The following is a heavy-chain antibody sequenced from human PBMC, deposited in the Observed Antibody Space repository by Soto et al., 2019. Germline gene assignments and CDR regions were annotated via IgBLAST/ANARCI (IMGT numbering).Heavy chain of an antibody. D-gene: IGHD3-3*01. CDR2: ISGSGGST. CDR3: ASNTYYDFWSGYYKRGSYYYYGMDV. Sequence: GGSLRLSCAASGFTFSSYAMSWVRQAPGKGLEWVSAISGSGGSTYYADSVKGRFTISRDNSKNTLYLQMNSLRAEDTAVYYCASNTYYDFWSGYYKRGSYYYYGMDVWGQGTTVTVSS. CDR1: GFTFSSYA. J-gene: IGHJ6*02. V-gene: IGHV3-23*01.